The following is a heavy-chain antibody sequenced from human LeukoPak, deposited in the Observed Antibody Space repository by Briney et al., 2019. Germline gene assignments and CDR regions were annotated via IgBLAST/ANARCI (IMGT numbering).Heavy chain of an antibody. D-gene: IGHD3-3*01. J-gene: IGHJ4*02. CDR1: GFTFSSYS. CDR2: IYSGGST. Sequence: PGGSLRLSCAASGFTFSSYSMNWVRQAPGKGLGWVSVIYSGGSTYYADSVKGRFTISRDNSKNTLYLQMNSLRAEDTAVYYCASFRSGYFDYWGQGTLVTVSS. V-gene: IGHV3-66*01. CDR3: ASFRSGYFDY.